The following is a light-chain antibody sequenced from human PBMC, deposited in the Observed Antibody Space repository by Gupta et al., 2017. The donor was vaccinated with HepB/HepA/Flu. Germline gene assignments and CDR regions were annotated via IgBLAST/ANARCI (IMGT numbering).Light chain of an antibody. CDR3: QQSHSTPT. CDR2: AAS. CDR1: QDIIKY. V-gene: IGKV1-39*01. J-gene: IGKJ4*01. Sequence: EIQITQSPSSLPASVGDTVTITCRTSQDIIKYLSWYQQKPGKAPKLLIYAASNLRSGVPSRFSGSGFGTDFTLTISSLQPEDFATYYCQQSHSTPTFGGGTEVDIK.